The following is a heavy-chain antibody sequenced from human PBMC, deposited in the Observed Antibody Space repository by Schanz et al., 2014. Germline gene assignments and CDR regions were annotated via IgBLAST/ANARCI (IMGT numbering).Heavy chain of an antibody. CDR2: VYNIGGT. V-gene: IGHV4-39*07. CDR1: GGSISSGIYY. Sequence: QLQLQESGPGLVKPSETLSLTCTVSGGSISSGIYYWGWIRQSPGKGLEWLGYVYNIGGTYYNPSLKSRATISVDTSKNQFSLTLTSVTAADTAVYYCAREDRYYHGLDVWGQGTTVTVS. J-gene: IGHJ6*02. CDR3: AREDRYYHGLDV.